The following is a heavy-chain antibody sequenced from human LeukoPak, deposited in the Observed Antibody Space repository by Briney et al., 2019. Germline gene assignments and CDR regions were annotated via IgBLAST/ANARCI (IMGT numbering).Heavy chain of an antibody. CDR2: MNPNSGDT. Sequence: GASVKVSCKASGYTFTGYYMHWVRQAPGQGLEWMGWMNPNSGDTGYVQKFQGRVTLTRSTSISTAYMKLSSLRSEDTAIYYCARGGFGSGSHFDYWGQGTLVTVSS. V-gene: IGHV1-8*02. CDR3: ARGGFGSGSHFDY. D-gene: IGHD3-10*01. J-gene: IGHJ4*02. CDR1: GYTFTGYY.